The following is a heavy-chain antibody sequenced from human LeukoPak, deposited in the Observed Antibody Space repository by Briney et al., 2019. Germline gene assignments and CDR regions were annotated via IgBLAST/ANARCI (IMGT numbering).Heavy chain of an antibody. CDR1: GGSFSGYY. J-gene: IGHJ4*02. CDR3: ARRSAVFDY. V-gene: IGHV4-34*01. D-gene: IGHD3-10*01. Sequence: SETLSLTCAVYGGSFSGYYWSWIRQPPGKGLEWIGEINHSGGTNYNPSLKSRVTISVDTSKNQFSLKLSFVTAADTAVYYCARRSAVFDYWGQGTLVTVSS. CDR2: INHSGGT.